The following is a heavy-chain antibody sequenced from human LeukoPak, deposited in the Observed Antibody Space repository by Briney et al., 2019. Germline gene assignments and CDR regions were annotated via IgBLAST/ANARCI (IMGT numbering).Heavy chain of an antibody. CDR1: GGSISSSSYY. J-gene: IGHJ4*02. V-gene: IGHV4-39*01. CDR3: ARVPYTPPMAED. CDR2: IYYSGST. Sequence: PSETLSLTCTVPGGSISSSSYYWGWIRQPPGKGLEWIGSIYYSGSTYYNPSLKSRVTISVDTSKNQFSLKLSSVTAADTAVYYCARVPYTPPMAEDWGQGTLVTVSS. D-gene: IGHD5-24*01.